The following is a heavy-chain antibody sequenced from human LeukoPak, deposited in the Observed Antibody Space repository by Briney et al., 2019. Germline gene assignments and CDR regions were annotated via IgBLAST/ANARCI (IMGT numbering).Heavy chain of an antibody. V-gene: IGHV3-23*01. CDR1: GFTFSSYA. CDR2: ISGSGGDT. CDR3: AKNYGSGTYYNYFDS. D-gene: IGHD3-10*01. Sequence: PGGSLRLSCTASGFTFSSYAMSWVRRAPGKGLEWVSSISGSGGDTYYADSVKGRFTISRDNSENTLYLQINSLRAEDTAVVYCAKNYGSGTYYNYFDSWGQGTLVTVSS. J-gene: IGHJ4*02.